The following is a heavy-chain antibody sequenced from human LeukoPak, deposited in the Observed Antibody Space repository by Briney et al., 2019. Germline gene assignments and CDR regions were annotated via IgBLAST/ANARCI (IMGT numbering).Heavy chain of an antibody. CDR1: GDRVSSNSAA. CDR2: TYYRSRWYN. D-gene: IGHD1-26*01. CDR3: ARGGRYSFDY. Sequence: SQTLSLTCAISGDRVSSNSAAWNWIRQSPSRGLEWLGSTYYRSRWYNDYAASVIGRITINPDTSRNQFSLQLNSVTPEDTALYYCARGGRYSFDYWGQGTLVTVSS. J-gene: IGHJ4*02. V-gene: IGHV6-1*01.